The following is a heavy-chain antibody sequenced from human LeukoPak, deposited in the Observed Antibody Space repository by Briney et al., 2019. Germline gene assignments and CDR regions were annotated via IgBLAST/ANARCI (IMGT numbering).Heavy chain of an antibody. D-gene: IGHD6-6*01. J-gene: IGHJ4*02. CDR3: ARVEYSSSSSLHFDY. CDR2: ISAYNGNT. V-gene: IGHV1-18*01. Sequence: ASVKVSCKASGYTFTSYGISWVRQAPGQGLEWMGWISAYNGNTNYAQKLQGRVTMTTDTSTSTAYMELRSLRSDDTAVYYCARVEYSSSSSLHFDYWGQGTLVTVSS. CDR1: GYTFTSYG.